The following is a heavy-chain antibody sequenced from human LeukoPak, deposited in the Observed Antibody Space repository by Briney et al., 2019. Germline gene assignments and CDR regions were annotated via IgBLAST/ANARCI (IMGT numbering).Heavy chain of an antibody. CDR2: IIPIFGTP. V-gene: IGHV1-69*13. CDR1: GGTFSSYI. D-gene: IGHD3-9*01. CDR3: ARQGYTNNLGGYFGDKDDGFDL. Sequence: ASVKVSCKASGGTFSSYIITWVRQAPGQGLEWMGRIIPIFGTPDYAQKFQGRVTITADESTSTAYMELSRLRFEDTAVYYCARQGYTNNLGGYFGDKDDGFDLWGQGTMVTVSS. J-gene: IGHJ3*01.